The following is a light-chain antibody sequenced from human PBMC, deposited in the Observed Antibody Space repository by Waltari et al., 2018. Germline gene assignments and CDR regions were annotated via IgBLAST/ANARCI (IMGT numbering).Light chain of an antibody. Sequence: DVVLTQTPLSSPVTLGQPASISCRPSQSLVLSDGMTYLSWLHQRPGQPPRLLLYQISERFSGVPDRFSGSGAVTDFTLTISRVEADDVGVYYCVQTEQHPWTFGLGTKVEIK. CDR2: QIS. CDR3: VQTEQHPWT. CDR1: QSLVLSDGMTY. V-gene: IGKV2-24*01. J-gene: IGKJ1*01.